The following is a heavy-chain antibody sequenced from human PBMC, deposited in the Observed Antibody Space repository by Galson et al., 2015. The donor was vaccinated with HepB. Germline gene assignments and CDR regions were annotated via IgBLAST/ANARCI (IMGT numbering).Heavy chain of an antibody. J-gene: IGHJ4*02. CDR1: GYNFISNW. CDR2: IYPGDSET. Sequence: QSGAEVKKTGESLKISCQGSGYNFISNWIGWVRQMPGKGLEWMGIIYPGDSETRYSPSFQGQVTISADKSITTAYLQWSSLKASDTAVYYCARGYYYVDFWGQGTLVTVSS. D-gene: IGHD3-10*01. V-gene: IGHV5-51*01. CDR3: ARGYYYVDF.